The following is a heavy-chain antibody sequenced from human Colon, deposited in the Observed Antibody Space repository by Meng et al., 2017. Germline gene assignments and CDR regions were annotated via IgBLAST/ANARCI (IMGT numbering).Heavy chain of an antibody. CDR3: ARLAFGSGTYPSFVDY. J-gene: IGHJ4*02. CDR1: GYTFSNYW. V-gene: IGHV5-51*01. CDR2: IYAGDSDT. D-gene: IGHD3-10*01. Sequence: GESLKISCEASGYTFSNYWIGWVRQMPGKGLEWMGIIYAGDSDTNYSPSFQGQVTISVDKSVSTAYLQWSSLKALDTAMYYCARLAFGSGTYPSFVDYWGQGTLVTVSS.